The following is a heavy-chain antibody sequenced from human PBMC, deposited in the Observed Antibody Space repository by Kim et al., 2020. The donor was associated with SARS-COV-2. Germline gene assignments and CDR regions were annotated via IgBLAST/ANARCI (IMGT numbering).Heavy chain of an antibody. CDR1: GFTFSSYS. J-gene: IGHJ4*02. D-gene: IGHD5-18*01. CDR2: ISSDGNNK. CDR3: AREKYGYGYFDY. V-gene: IGHV3-30-3*01. Sequence: GGSLRLSCAASGFTFSSYSMYWIRQAPGKGLEWVAVISSDGNNKYYADSVKGRFTISRDNSKNTMYLQMNSLRAEDTAVYYCAREKYGYGYFDYWGQGTLVTVSS.